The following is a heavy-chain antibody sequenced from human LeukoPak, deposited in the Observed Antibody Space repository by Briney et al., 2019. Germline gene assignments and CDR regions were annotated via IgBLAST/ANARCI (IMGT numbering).Heavy chain of an antibody. CDR3: ARAEWLVVGYYYYMDV. D-gene: IGHD6-19*01. CDR2: IDPNSGDT. V-gene: IGHV1-8*01. Sequence: ASVKVSYKASGYTFSSYDINWVRQPTGQGLEWMGWIDPNSGDTSYAQKYQGRVTMTRNTSINTAYMALSSLTSDDTAVYYCARAEWLVVGYYYYMDVWGKGTTVTVSS. CDR1: GYTFSSYD. J-gene: IGHJ6*03.